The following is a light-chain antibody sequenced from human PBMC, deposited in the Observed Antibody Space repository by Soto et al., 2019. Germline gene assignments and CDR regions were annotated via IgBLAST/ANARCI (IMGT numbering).Light chain of an antibody. CDR1: QGISSY. CDR2: AAS. CDR3: QQYYSYPWT. J-gene: IGKJ1*01. Sequence: AIRMTQSPSSFSASTGDRVTITCRASQGISSYLAWYQQKPGKAPKLLIYAASTLQSGVPLRFSGSGSGTDFTLTSSCLQSEDFATYYCQQYYSYPWTFGQGTKVEIK. V-gene: IGKV1-8*01.